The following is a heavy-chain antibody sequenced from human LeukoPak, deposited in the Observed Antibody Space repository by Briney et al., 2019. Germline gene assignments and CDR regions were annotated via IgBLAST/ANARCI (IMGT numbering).Heavy chain of an antibody. V-gene: IGHV3-23*01. D-gene: IGHD3-22*01. CDR2: ISGSGGST. CDR1: GFTFSSYA. J-gene: IGHJ4*02. CDR3: AKGGSGGRYYYDSSGYPYYFDY. Sequence: PGGSLRLSCAASGFTFSSYAMSWVRQAPGKGLEWVSAISGSGGSTYYADSVKGRFTISRDNSKNTLYLQMNSLRAEDTAVYYCAKGGSGGRYYYDSSGYPYYFDYWGQGTLVTVSS.